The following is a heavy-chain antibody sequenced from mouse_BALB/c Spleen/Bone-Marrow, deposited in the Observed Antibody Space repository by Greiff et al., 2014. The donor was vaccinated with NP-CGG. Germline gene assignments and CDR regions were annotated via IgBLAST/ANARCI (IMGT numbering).Heavy chain of an antibody. CDR1: GFNIKDTY. CDR3: ASYYYGRAWFAY. J-gene: IGHJ3*01. V-gene: IGHV14-3*02. D-gene: IGHD1-1*01. CDR2: IDPANGNT. Sequence: VQLQQPGAELVKPGASVKLSCTASGFNIKDTYMHRVKQRPEQGLEWIGRIDPANGNTKYDPKFQGKATITADTSSNTAYLQLSSLTSEDTAVYYCASYYYGRAWFAYWGQGTLVTVSA.